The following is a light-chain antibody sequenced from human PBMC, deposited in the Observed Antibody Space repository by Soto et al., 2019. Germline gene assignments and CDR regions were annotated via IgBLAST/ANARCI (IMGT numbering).Light chain of an antibody. J-gene: IGKJ1*01. CDR2: AAS. V-gene: IGKV1-6*01. Sequence: AIQMTQSPSSLSASVGDRVTITCGASQGIRNELGWYQQKPGKAPKLLILAASSLQSGVPSRFSGSGSGTDFTLTISSLQPEDFATYYCLQDYNYPRTFGQGTKVEIK. CDR3: LQDYNYPRT. CDR1: QGIRNE.